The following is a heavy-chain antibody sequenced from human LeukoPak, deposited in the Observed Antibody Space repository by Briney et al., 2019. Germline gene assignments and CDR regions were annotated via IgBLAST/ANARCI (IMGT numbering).Heavy chain of an antibody. Sequence: PGGSLRLSCAASGFTFDDYGMSWVRQAPGKGLEWVSGINWNGGSTGYADSVKGRFIISRDNAKNSLYLQMNSLRAEDTALYYCAREGHSSGWYVKSIYYYYMDVWGKGTTVTVSS. CDR3: AREGHSSGWYVKSIYYYYMDV. V-gene: IGHV3-20*04. CDR1: GFTFDDYG. D-gene: IGHD6-19*01. J-gene: IGHJ6*03. CDR2: INWNGGST.